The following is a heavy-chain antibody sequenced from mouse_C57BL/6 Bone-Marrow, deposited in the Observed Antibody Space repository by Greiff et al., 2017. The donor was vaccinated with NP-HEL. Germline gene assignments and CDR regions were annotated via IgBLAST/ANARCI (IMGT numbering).Heavy chain of an antibody. J-gene: IGHJ2*01. CDR2: IYPRSGNT. V-gene: IGHV1-81*01. CDR3: ARGPY. Sequence: VQLQQSGAELARPGASVKLSCKASGYTFTSYGISWVKQRPGQGLESIGEIYPRSGNTYYNEKFKGKATLTADKSSSTAYMELRSLTSEDSAVYFCARGPYWGQGTTLTVSS. CDR1: GYTFTSYG.